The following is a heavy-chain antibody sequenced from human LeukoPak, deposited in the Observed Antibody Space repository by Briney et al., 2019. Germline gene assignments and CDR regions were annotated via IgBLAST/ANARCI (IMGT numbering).Heavy chain of an antibody. Sequence: SGTLSLTCAVSGGSISSSNWWNWVRQPPGKGLEWIGEINHSGSTNYNPSLKSRVTISVDTSKNQFSLKLSSVTAADTAVYYCARGPEGVRYYGSGSYYNPTYYYYGMDVWGQGTTVTVSS. CDR3: ARGPEGVRYYGSGSYYNPTYYYYGMDV. CDR2: INHSGST. CDR1: GGSISSSNW. V-gene: IGHV4-4*02. D-gene: IGHD3-10*01. J-gene: IGHJ6*02.